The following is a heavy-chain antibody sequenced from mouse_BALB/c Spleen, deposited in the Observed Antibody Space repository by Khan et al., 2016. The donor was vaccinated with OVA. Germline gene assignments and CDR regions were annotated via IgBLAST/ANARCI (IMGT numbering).Heavy chain of an antibody. D-gene: IGHD1-1*01. CDR3: ARIKKIVATYFDY. Sequence: QVQLQQSGAELVKAGASVKMSCKASGYTFTSYWMHWVKQRLGQGLEWFAETNRTNGRTYYNEKFKSKATLTVDKSSSTAYMLLSGPTFEDSAVYYCARIKKIVATYFDYWGQGTTLTVSS. V-gene: IGHV1S81*02. CDR1: GYTFTSYW. CDR2: TNRTNGRT. J-gene: IGHJ2*01.